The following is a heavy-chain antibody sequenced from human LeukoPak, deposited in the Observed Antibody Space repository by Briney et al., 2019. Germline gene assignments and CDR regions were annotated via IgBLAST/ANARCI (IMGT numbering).Heavy chain of an antibody. CDR2: IKQDGSEK. J-gene: IGHJ4*02. CDR1: GFTFSSYA. Sequence: GGSLRLSCAASGFTFSSYAMHWVRQAPGKGLEWVANIKQDGSEKYYVDSVKGRFTISRDNAKNSLYLQMNSLRAEDTAVYYCARGGPYYFDYWGQGTLSPSPQ. CDR3: ARGGPYYFDY. V-gene: IGHV3-7*04. D-gene: IGHD3-10*01.